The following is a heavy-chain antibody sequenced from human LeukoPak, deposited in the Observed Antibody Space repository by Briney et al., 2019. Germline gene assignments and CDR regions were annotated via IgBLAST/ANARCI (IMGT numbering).Heavy chain of an antibody. CDR3: ASRGGEYYDILTGYYTYFDY. CDR1: GGSFSSYA. D-gene: IGHD3-9*01. Sequence: SVKVSCKASGGSFSSYAISWVRQAPGQGLEWMGRIIPILGIASYAQKFQGRVTITADKSTSTAYMELSSLRSEDTAVYYCASRGGEYYDILTGYYTYFDYWGQGTLVTVSS. CDR2: IIPILGIA. V-gene: IGHV1-69*04. J-gene: IGHJ4*02.